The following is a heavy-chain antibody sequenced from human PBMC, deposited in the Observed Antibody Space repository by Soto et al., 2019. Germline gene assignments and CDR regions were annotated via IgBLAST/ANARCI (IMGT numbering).Heavy chain of an antibody. CDR2: ISYDGSNK. CDR3: AKDPTGGDYEMGYFDY. Sequence: QVQLVESGGGVVQPGRSLRLSCAASGFTFSSYGMHWVRQAPGKGLEWVAVISYDGSNKYYADSVKGRFTISRDNSKNTLYLQMNSLRAEDTAVYYCAKDPTGGDYEMGYFDYWGQGTLVTVSS. D-gene: IGHD4-17*01. CDR1: GFTFSSYG. V-gene: IGHV3-30*18. J-gene: IGHJ4*02.